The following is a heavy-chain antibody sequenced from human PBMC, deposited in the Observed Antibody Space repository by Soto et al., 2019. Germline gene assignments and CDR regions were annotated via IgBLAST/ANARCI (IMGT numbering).Heavy chain of an antibody. CDR2: IKQDGSEK. CDR1: AFTPSNVG. J-gene: IGHJ4*02. D-gene: IGHD4-17*01. Sequence: GGSRRLSCAASAFTPSNVGMGWVRQALGKGLEWVANIKQDGSEKNYVDSVKGRFIISRDNAKSSLSLQMNSLRAEDTAVYYCETSPVTSFDDYWGKGPLVTVS. V-gene: IGHV3-7*03. CDR3: ETSPVTSFDDY.